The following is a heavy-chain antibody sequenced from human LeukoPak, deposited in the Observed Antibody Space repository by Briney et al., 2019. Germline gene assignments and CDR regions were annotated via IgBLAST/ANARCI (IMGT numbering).Heavy chain of an antibody. V-gene: IGHV1-2*02. J-gene: IGHJ4*02. D-gene: IGHD6-13*01. CDR2: TNPNSGGT. CDR3: ARGKRRGAAAAPSFDY. Sequence: ASVKVSCKASGYTFTGYYMHWVRQAPGQGLEWMGWTNPNSGGTNYAQKFQGRVTMTEDTSTDTAYMELSSLRSEDTAVYYCARGKRRGAAAAPSFDYWGQGTLVTVSS. CDR1: GYTFTGYY.